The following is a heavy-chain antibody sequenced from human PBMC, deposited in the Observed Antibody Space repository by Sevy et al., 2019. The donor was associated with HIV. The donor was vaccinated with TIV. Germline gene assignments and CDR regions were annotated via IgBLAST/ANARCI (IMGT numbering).Heavy chain of an antibody. V-gene: IGHV3-7*01. CDR1: GFSLNTYW. Sequence: GGSLRLSCAASGFSLNTYWMSWVRQAPGKGLEWVANIKQDGSVTYYVDSVKGRFTISRDNARNFLYLQMNSLRAEDKGWLFLGGGVGGGGKFWGQGTLVTVSS. D-gene: IGHD2-21*01. CDR2: IKQDGSVT. CDR3: GGGVGGGGKF. J-gene: IGHJ4*02.